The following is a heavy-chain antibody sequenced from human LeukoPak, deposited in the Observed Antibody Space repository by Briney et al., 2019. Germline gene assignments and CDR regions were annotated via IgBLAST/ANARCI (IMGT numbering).Heavy chain of an antibody. V-gene: IGHV4-39*07. J-gene: IGHJ4*02. Sequence: PSETLSLTCTVSGGSISSSSYYWGWIRQPPGKGLEWIGSIYYSGSTYYNPSLKSRVTISVDTSKNRFSLKLSSVTAADTAVYYCARDKGDDSSLWGQGTVVTVSS. CDR2: IYYSGST. CDR3: ARDKGDDSSL. D-gene: IGHD3-22*01. CDR1: GGSISSSSYY.